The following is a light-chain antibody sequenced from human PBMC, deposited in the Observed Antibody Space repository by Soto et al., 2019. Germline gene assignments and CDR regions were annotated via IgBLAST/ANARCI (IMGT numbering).Light chain of an antibody. V-gene: IGKV3-11*01. CDR1: QSVSSF. CDR2: DAS. J-gene: IGKJ4*01. CDR3: QQRSNWPPV. Sequence: EIVLTQSPATLSLSPGERATLSCRASQSVSSFLAWYQQKPGQAPRLLIYDASNRATGIPARFSGSGSGTDFTLTISSLEPEDFAVYHCQQRSNWPPVFGGGTKVEIK.